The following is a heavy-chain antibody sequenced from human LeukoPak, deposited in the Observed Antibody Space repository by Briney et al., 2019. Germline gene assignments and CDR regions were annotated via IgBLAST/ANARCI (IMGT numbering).Heavy chain of an antibody. J-gene: IGHJ4*02. Sequence: GGSLRLSCAASGFNFHDYAIHSVRQAPGKGLMWVSRIDNAGSITTYADSVKGRFTISRDNAENTLYLQMNSLRVEDTAVYYCVRSAFHAGSGNYYDYWGQGTLVTVSS. CDR3: VRSAFHAGSGNYYDY. V-gene: IGHV3-74*03. CDR2: IDNAGSIT. D-gene: IGHD3-22*01. CDR1: GFNFHDYA.